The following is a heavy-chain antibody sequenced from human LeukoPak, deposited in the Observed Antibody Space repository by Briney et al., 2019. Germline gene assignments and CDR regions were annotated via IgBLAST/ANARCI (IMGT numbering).Heavy chain of an antibody. CDR3: ARDSTYFYDGGCSGPHYFDY. CDR2: ISYDGGNT. D-gene: IGHD3-22*01. CDR1: GFTFSSYA. Sequence: PGGSLRLSCAASGFTFSSYAMHWVHQAPGKGPEWLAVISYDGGNTHYADSVKDRFTISRDNSKNTLFLQLNSLRGEDTALYYCARDSTYFYDGGCSGPHYFDYWGQGTLVTVSS. J-gene: IGHJ4*02. V-gene: IGHV3-30*01.